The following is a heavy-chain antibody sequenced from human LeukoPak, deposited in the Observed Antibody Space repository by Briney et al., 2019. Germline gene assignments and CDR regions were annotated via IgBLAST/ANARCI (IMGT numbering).Heavy chain of an antibody. CDR1: GFTFSDYY. CDR2: ISSSGSTI. D-gene: IGHD2-2*03. CDR3: ARGMDHPSPDY. J-gene: IGHJ4*02. V-gene: IGHV3-11*01. Sequence: AGGSLRLSWAASGFTFSDYYMSWIRQAPGKGLERVSYISSSGSTIYYADSVKGRFTISRDNAKNSLYLQMNSLRAEDTAVYYCARGMDHPSPDYWGQGTLVTVSS.